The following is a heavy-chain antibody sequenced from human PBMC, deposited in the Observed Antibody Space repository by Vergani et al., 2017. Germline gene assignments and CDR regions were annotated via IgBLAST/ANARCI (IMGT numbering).Heavy chain of an antibody. V-gene: IGHV1-69*04. J-gene: IGHJ4*02. D-gene: IGHD1-14*01. CDR2: IIPILGIA. Sequence: QVQLVQSGAEVKKPGSSVKVSCKASGGPFSSYAISWVRQAPGQGLEWMGRIIPILGIANYAQKFQGRVTITADKSTSTAYMELSSLRSEDTAVYYCARDPDSNFDYWGQGTLVTVSA. CDR1: GGPFSSYA. CDR3: ARDPDSNFDY.